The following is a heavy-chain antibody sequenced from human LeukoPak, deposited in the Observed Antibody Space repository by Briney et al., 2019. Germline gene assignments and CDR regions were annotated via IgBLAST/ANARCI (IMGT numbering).Heavy chain of an antibody. CDR2: ISAYNGNT. D-gene: IGHD2-2*01. J-gene: IGHJ5*02. Sequence: ASVKVSCKASGYTFTSYGISWVRQAPGQGLEWMGWISAYNGNTNYAQKLQGRVTMTTDTSTSTAYMELRSLRSDDTAVYYCARDLIKRGWVVPAPFDPWGQGTLVTVSS. V-gene: IGHV1-18*01. CDR1: GYTFTSYG. CDR3: ARDLIKRGWVVPAPFDP.